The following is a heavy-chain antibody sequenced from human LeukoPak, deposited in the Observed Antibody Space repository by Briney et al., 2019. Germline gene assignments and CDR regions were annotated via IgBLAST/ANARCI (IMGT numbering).Heavy chain of an antibody. J-gene: IGHJ6*02. CDR2: IYTSGST. Sequence: SETLSLTCTVSGGSISSYYWSWIRQPAGKGLEWIGRIYTSGSTTYNPSLKSRVTMSVDTSKNQFSLKLSSVTAADPAVYYCARAVPEYGDYAYYYYYGMDVWGQGTTVTVSS. CDR3: ARAVPEYGDYAYYYYYGMDV. CDR1: GGSISSYY. D-gene: IGHD4-17*01. V-gene: IGHV4-4*07.